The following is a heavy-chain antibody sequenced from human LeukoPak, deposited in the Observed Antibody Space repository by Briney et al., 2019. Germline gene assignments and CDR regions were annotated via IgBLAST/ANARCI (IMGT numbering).Heavy chain of an antibody. CDR3: ARVSSGWYHFDY. D-gene: IGHD6-19*01. V-gene: IGHV1-69*13. CDR1: GGTFSSYA. CDR2: IIPIFGTA. J-gene: IGHJ4*02. Sequence: AAVKVSCKASGGTFSSYAISWVRQAPGQGLEWMGGIIPIFGTANYAQKFQGRVTITADESTSTAYMELSSLRSEDTAVYYCARVSSGWYHFDYWGQGTLVTVSP.